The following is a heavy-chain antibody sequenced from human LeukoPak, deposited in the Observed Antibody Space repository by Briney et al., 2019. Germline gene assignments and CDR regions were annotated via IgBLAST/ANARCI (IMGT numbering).Heavy chain of an antibody. CDR2: IWYDGSNK. J-gene: IGHJ4*02. Sequence: GGSLRLSCAASGFTFSSYGMHWVRQAPGKGLEWVAVIWYDGSNKYYADSVKGRFTISRDNSKNTLYLQMNSLRAEDTAVYYCARERGIAAAGTFSYWGQGTLVTVSS. CDR1: GFTFSSYG. CDR3: ARERGIAAAGTFSY. V-gene: IGHV3-33*01. D-gene: IGHD6-13*01.